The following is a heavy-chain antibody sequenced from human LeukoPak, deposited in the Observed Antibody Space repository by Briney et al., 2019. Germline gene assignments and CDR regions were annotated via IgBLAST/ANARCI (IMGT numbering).Heavy chain of an antibody. V-gene: IGHV4-59*08. CDR2: IYYSGST. CDR3: ATQESGSYYDY. J-gene: IGHJ4*02. D-gene: IGHD1-26*01. CDR1: GGSISSYY. Sequence: PSETLSLTCTVSGGSISSYYWSWIRQPPGKGLEWIGYIYYSGSTNYNPSLKSRVTISVDTSNNQFSLKLSAVTAADTAVYYCATQESGSYYDYWGQGTLVTVSS.